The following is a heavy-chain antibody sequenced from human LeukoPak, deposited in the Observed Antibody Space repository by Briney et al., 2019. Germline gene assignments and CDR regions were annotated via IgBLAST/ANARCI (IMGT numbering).Heavy chain of an antibody. Sequence: SETLSLTCSVSGGSVSSYYWSWIRQPPGKGLEWIVFYHDGGSTVYNPSLKSRVTISVYTSKNQFSLKLSSVTAADTAVYYCASGDGYNKRWGQGTLVTVSS. V-gene: IGHV4-59*02. CDR1: GGSVSSYY. J-gene: IGHJ4*02. CDR3: ASGDGYNKR. D-gene: IGHD5-24*01. CDR2: YHDGGST.